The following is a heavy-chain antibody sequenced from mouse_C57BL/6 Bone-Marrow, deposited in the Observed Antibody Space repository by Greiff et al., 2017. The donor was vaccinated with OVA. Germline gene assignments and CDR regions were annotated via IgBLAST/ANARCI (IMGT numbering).Heavy chain of an antibody. CDR1: GYAFSSYW. CDR2: IYPGDGDT. Sequence: VKLQESGAELVKPGASVKISCKASGYAFSSYWMNWVKQRPGKGLEWIGQIYPGDGDTNYNGKFKGKATLTADKSSSTAYMQLSSLTSEDSAVYFCAREGSSYAMDYWGQGTSVTVSS. V-gene: IGHV1-80*01. J-gene: IGHJ4*01. D-gene: IGHD1-1*01. CDR3: AREGSSYAMDY.